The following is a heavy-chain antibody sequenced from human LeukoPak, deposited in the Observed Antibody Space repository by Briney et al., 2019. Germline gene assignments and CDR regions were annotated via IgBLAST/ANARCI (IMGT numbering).Heavy chain of an antibody. V-gene: IGHV4-34*01. J-gene: IGHJ3*02. Sequence: SETLSLTCAVYGGSFSGYYWGWIRQPPGEGLEWIGSIYYSGSTYYNPSLKSRVTISVDTSKNQFSLKLSSVTAADTAVYYCARGITMIVVVITDNDAFDIWGQGTMVTVSS. CDR1: GGSFSGYY. CDR3: ARGITMIVVVITDNDAFDI. CDR2: IYYSGST. D-gene: IGHD3-22*01.